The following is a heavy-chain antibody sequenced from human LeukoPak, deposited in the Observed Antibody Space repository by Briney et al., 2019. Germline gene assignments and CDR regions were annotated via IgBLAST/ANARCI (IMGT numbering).Heavy chain of an antibody. D-gene: IGHD7-27*01. CDR1: GFTFRRYG. CDR3: AKDGNWARFED. V-gene: IGHV3-23*01. Sequence: GGSLRLSCAASGFTFRRYGMNWVRQAPGKGLEWVSGITSRSTTYYADSVKGRFTISRDNSKNMVWLQINSPTAEDTATYYCAKDGNWARFEDWGQGTLVTVSS. CDR2: ITSRSTT. J-gene: IGHJ4*02.